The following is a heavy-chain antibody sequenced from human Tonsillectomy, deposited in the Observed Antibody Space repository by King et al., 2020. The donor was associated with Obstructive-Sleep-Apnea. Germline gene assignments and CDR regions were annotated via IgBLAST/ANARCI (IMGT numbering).Heavy chain of an antibody. Sequence: VQLVESGGGVVQPGRSLRLSCAASGFTFSSYALHWVRQAPGKGLEWVALISYDGTNEYYAGSVKGRFTISRDNSKNTLYLQMNSLRAEDTAVYYCARGDFWSGYSPPDYWGQGTLVTVSS. V-gene: IGHV3-30*04. CDR3: ARGDFWSGYSPPDY. J-gene: IGHJ4*02. CDR2: ISYDGTNE. CDR1: GFTFSSYA. D-gene: IGHD3-3*01.